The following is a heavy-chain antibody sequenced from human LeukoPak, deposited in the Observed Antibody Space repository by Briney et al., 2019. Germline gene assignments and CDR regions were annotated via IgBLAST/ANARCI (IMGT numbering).Heavy chain of an antibody. Sequence: PSETLSLTYTVSGGSISSYYWSWIRQPPGKGLEWIGYIYYSGSTNYNPSLKSRVTISVDTSKNQFSLKLSSVTAADTAVYYCARSDSGSYLLYYFDYWGQGTLVTVSS. J-gene: IGHJ4*02. D-gene: IGHD1-26*01. V-gene: IGHV4-59*01. CDR2: IYYSGST. CDR3: ARSDSGSYLLYYFDY. CDR1: GGSISSYY.